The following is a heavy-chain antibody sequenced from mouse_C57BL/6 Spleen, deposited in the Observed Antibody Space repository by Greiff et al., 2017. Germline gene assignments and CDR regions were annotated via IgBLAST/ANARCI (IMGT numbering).Heavy chain of an antibody. Sequence: VQLQQSGAELVRPGSSVKLSCKASGYTFTSYWMHWVKQRPIQGLEWIGNIDPSDSETHYNQKFKDKATLTVDKSSSTAYMQLSSLTSEDSAVYYCARDGSSSYFDYWGQGTTLTVSS. D-gene: IGHD1-1*01. CDR2: IDPSDSET. CDR1: GYTFTSYW. V-gene: IGHV1-52*01. J-gene: IGHJ2*01. CDR3: ARDGSSSYFDY.